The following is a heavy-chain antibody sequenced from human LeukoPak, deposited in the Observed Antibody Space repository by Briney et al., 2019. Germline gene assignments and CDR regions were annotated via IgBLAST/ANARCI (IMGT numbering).Heavy chain of an antibody. D-gene: IGHD3-16*01. J-gene: IGHJ3*02. CDR3: ARGRRIMITSGGTIDAFDI. CDR2: IIPILGIA. CDR1: GGTFSSYA. Sequence: ASVKVSCKASGGTFSSYAISWVRQAPGQGLEWMGRIIPILGIANYAQKFQGRVTITADKSTSTAYMELSSLRSEDTAVYYCARGRRIMITSGGTIDAFDIWGQGTMVTVSS. V-gene: IGHV1-69*04.